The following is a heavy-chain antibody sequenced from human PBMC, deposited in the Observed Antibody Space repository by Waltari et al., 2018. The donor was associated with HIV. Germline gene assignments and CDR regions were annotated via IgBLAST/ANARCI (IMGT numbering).Heavy chain of an antibody. J-gene: IGHJ4*02. Sequence: QVQLVESGGGVVQPGRSLRLSCAASGFSFSTYGMHWVRQAPGKGLGGVAVISYDGSNKYYADSVKGRFTISRDNSKNTLYLQMNSLRAEDTAVYYCAKDKGGVTYIFDYWGQGTLVTVSS. V-gene: IGHV3-30*18. CDR3: AKDKGGVTYIFDY. CDR2: ISYDGSNK. D-gene: IGHD1-1*01. CDR1: GFSFSTYG.